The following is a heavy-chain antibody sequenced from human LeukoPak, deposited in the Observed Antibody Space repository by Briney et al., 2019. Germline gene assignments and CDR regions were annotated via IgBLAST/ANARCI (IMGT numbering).Heavy chain of an antibody. J-gene: IGHJ6*02. D-gene: IGHD2-21*01. Sequence: PGGSLRLSCAASGFTFSSYAMNWVRQAPGRGLGWISYSNSGSSAIYYADSVKGRFTISRDNAKNSLYLQMNTLRADDTAVYYCARDFGESYAMDVWGQGTTVIVSS. V-gene: IGHV3-48*04. CDR1: GFTFSSYA. CDR3: ARDFGESYAMDV. CDR2: SNSGSSAI.